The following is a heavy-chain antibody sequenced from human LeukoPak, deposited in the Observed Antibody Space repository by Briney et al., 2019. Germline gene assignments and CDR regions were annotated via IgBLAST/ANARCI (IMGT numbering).Heavy chain of an antibody. D-gene: IGHD1-14*01. CDR2: INPNSGGT. Sequence: ASVKVSCKASGYTFTGYYMHWVRQAPGQGLEWMGRINPNSGGTNYAQEFQGRVTMTRDTSISTAYMELSRLRSDDTAVYYCAREGQTQPTNWFDPWGQGILVTVSS. CDR1: GYTFTGYY. V-gene: IGHV1-2*06. CDR3: AREGQTQPTNWFDP. J-gene: IGHJ5*02.